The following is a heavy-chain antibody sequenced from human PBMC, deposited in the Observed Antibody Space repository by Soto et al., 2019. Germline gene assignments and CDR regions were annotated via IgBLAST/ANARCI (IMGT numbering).Heavy chain of an antibody. J-gene: IGHJ6*02. CDR1: GFTFTAYY. D-gene: IGHD2-21*01. V-gene: IGHV1-2*02. CDR3: ARANSIRPYYYNMDV. Sequence: QVQLVQSGAEVGKPGASVKVSCKASGFTFTAYYIHWVRQARGQGPEWLGWINPNSGGTSYSQKCRARITLTRDTSISTAYMEMISLTSDDTAVFYCARANSIRPYYYNMDVWGQGTAVTVSS. CDR2: INPNSGGT.